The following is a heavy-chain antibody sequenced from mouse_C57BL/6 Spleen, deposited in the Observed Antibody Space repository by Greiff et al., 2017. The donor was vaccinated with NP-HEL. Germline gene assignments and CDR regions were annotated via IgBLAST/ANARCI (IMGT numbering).Heavy chain of an antibody. D-gene: IGHD2-2*01. J-gene: IGHJ4*01. CDR3: ARIGYEDSMEY. V-gene: IGHV2-6*01. CDR2: IWGVGST. Sequence: QVQLKESGPGLVAPSQSLSLTCTVSGFSLTRYGIDWVRQSPGKGLEWLGVIWGVGSTNYNSALKSGLSISKDNSKSQVFLKMNSLQTDDTAMYYGARIGYEDSMEYWGQGTSVTVSS. CDR1: GFSLTRYG.